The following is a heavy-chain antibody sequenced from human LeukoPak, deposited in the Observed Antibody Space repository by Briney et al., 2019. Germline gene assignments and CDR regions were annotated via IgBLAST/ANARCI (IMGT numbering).Heavy chain of an antibody. CDR1: GFTFSSYG. CDR2: IWYDGSNK. J-gene: IGHJ4*02. Sequence: PGGSLRLSCAASGFTFSSYGMHWVRQAPGKGLEWVAVIWYDGSNKYYADSVKGRSTISRDNSKNTLYLQMNSLRAEDTAVYYCAKSWIVGASGAFDYWGQGTLVTVSS. D-gene: IGHD1-26*01. V-gene: IGHV3-33*06. CDR3: AKSWIVGASGAFDY.